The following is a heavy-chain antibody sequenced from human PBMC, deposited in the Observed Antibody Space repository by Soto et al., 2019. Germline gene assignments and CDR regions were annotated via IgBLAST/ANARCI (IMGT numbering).Heavy chain of an antibody. CDR2: INPSGGST. Sequence: ASVKVSCKASGYTFTSYYMHWVRQAPGQGLEWMGIINPSGGSTSYAQKFQGRVTMTRDTSTSTVYMELSSLRSEDTAVYYCAKPRYYDSSGYYEDYYYYGMDVWGQGTTVTVSS. D-gene: IGHD3-22*01. V-gene: IGHV1-46*03. CDR1: GYTFTSYY. J-gene: IGHJ6*02. CDR3: AKPRYYDSSGYYEDYYYYGMDV.